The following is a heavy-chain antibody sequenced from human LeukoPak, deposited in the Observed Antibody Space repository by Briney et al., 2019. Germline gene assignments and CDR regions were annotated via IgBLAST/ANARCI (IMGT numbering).Heavy chain of an antibody. CDR2: INPNSGGT. J-gene: IGHJ4*02. CDR3: ARDRRDGYNPKTPLGY. Sequence: GASVKVSCKASGYTFTGYYMHWVRQAPGQGLEWMGWINPNSGGTNYAQKFQGRVTMTRDTSTSTVYMELSSLRSEDTAVYYCARDRRDGYNPKTPLGYWGQGTLVTVSS. D-gene: IGHD5-24*01. V-gene: IGHV1-2*02. CDR1: GYTFTGYY.